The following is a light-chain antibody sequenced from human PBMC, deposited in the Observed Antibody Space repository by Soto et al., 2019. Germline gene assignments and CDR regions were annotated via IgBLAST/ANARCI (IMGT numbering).Light chain of an antibody. CDR3: QQYYSTPLP. J-gene: IGKJ4*01. CDR1: QSVLFSSNSKNY. Sequence: DIVMTQSPDSLSVSLCERATINWKSMQSVLFSSNSKNYLSWYQQKPGQPPKLLIYWASTRKSGVPDRFSGSGSGTDFTLTISCLQAEEVAVYYCQQYYSTPLPFGGGTKVDTK. V-gene: IGKV4-1*01. CDR2: WAS.